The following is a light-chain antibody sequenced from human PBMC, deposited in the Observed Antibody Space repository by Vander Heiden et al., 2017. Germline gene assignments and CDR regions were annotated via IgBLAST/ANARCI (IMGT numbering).Light chain of an antibody. CDR1: QSVSSSY. CDR3: QQSGSSFT. CDR2: GAS. Sequence: ESVLTQSPGTLSLSPGERATLSCRASQSVSSSYLAWYQQKPGQAPRLLIYGASSRATGIPDRFSGSGSGTDFTLTISRLEPEDFAVYYFQQSGSSFTFGQGTNVEIK. J-gene: IGKJ1*01. V-gene: IGKV3-20*01.